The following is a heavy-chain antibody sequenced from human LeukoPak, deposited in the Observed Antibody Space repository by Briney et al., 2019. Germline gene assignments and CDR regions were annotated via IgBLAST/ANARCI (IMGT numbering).Heavy chain of an antibody. V-gene: IGHV4-59*08. CDR3: ARHSPLRYFDWLSAGGGEQQPNFDY. Sequence: SETLSLTCTVSGGSLSNYYWSWIRQPPGKGLEWIGYIYYSGSTNYNPSLKSRVTISVDTSKNQFSLKLSSVTAADTAVYYCARHSPLRYFDWLSAGGGEQQPNFDYWGQGTLVTVSS. CDR2: IYYSGST. J-gene: IGHJ4*02. CDR1: GGSLSNYY. D-gene: IGHD3-9*01.